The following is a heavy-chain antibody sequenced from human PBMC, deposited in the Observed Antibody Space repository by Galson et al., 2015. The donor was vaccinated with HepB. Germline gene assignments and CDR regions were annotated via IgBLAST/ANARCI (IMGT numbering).Heavy chain of an antibody. CDR2: ISGSGGST. CDR1: GFIFNNYA. D-gene: IGHD3-3*01. Sequence: SLRLSCAASGFIFNNYAMNWVRQAPGKGLEWVSTISGSGGSTYYADSVKGRFTISRDNSKNTLYLQMNSLRVGDTALYYCAKGALRFLDLDAFDIWGQGTMVTVSS. V-gene: IGHV3-23*01. CDR3: AKGALRFLDLDAFDI. J-gene: IGHJ3*02.